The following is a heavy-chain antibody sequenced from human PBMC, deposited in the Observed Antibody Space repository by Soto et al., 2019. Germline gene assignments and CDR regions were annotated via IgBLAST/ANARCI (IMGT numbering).Heavy chain of an antibody. CDR3: VQTTGWPGFDF. CDR1: GFAVSSKY. CDR2: IYGGGTT. Sequence: EVQLVESGGGMIQPGGSLRLSCGASGFAVSSKYMTWVRQAPGKGLEWVSVIYGGGTTYYADSVKGRFTLSRDTSKNKLYLQMNSLRAEDTAVYYCVQTTGWPGFDFWGQGTLVTVSS. V-gene: IGHV3-53*01. D-gene: IGHD6-19*01. J-gene: IGHJ4*02.